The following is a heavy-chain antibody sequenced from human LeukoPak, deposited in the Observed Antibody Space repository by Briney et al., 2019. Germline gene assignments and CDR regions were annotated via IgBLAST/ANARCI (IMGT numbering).Heavy chain of an antibody. D-gene: IGHD2-2*01. V-gene: IGHV3-30*02. J-gene: IGHJ5*02. Sequence: PGGSLRLSCAASGFTFSSYGMHWVRQAPGKGLEWVAFIRYDGSNKYYADSVKGRFTISRDNSKNTLYLQVNSLRAEDTAVYYCARGGAIVVVPAAELRFDPWGQGSLVTVSS. CDR2: IRYDGSNK. CDR1: GFTFSSYG. CDR3: ARGGAIVVVPAAELRFDP.